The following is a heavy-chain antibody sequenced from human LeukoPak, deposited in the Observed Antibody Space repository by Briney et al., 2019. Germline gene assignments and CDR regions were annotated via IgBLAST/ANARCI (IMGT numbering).Heavy chain of an antibody. Sequence: ASVKVSCKASGYTFTSYYMHWVRQAPGQGLEWMGIINPSGGSTSYAQKFQGRVTMTRDTSTSTVYMELSSLRSEDTAVYYCARGGIIPHQIIRYFDWFHPDAFDIWGQGTMVTVSS. CDR3: ARGGIIPHQIIRYFDWFHPDAFDI. D-gene: IGHD3-9*01. V-gene: IGHV1-46*01. CDR1: GYTFTSYY. J-gene: IGHJ3*02. CDR2: INPSGGST.